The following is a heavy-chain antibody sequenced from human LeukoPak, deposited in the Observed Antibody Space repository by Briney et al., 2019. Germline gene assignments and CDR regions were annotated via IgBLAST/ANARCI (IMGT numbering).Heavy chain of an antibody. CDR3: ARHEIGGDRGCWYMS. V-gene: IGHV5-51*01. D-gene: IGHD6-13*01. CDR2: IYPDDSQT. Sequence: GESLKISCKGSGYYFNNYWITWVRQMPGKGLEWMGIIYPDDSQTRYSPSFQGQVTISADKSIRTAYLQWRSLKASDTAMYYCARHEIGGDRGCWYMSWGQGTLVTVSS. J-gene: IGHJ1*01. CDR1: GYYFNNYW.